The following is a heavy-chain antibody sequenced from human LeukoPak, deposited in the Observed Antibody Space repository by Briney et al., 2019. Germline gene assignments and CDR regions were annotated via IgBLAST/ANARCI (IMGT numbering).Heavy chain of an antibody. Sequence: PSETLSLTCTVSGVSITSYYWSWIRQPPGKGLEWIGHIYYSGGTNYNPSLKSRVTISVDMSKNQFSLKLSSVTAADTAVYYCARLVYPNPPTVVSGYYFDYWGQGTLVTVSS. D-gene: IGHD4-23*01. CDR3: ARLVYPNPPTVVSGYYFDY. CDR1: GVSITSYY. V-gene: IGHV4-59*08. J-gene: IGHJ4*02. CDR2: IYYSGGT.